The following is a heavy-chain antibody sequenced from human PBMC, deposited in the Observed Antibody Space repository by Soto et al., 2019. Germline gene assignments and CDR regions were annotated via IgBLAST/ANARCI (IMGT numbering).Heavy chain of an antibody. CDR1: GFTFSNAW. CDR2: IKSKTDGGTT. J-gene: IGHJ5*02. Sequence: GGSLTLYCAASGFTFSNAWMSWVRQAPGKGLWWVGRIKSKTDGGTTDYAAPVKGRFTISRDDSKNTLYLQMNSLKTEDTAVYYCTTAYYDFWSGSDNWFDPWGQGTLVTVSS. D-gene: IGHD3-3*01. V-gene: IGHV3-15*01. CDR3: TTAYYDFWSGSDNWFDP.